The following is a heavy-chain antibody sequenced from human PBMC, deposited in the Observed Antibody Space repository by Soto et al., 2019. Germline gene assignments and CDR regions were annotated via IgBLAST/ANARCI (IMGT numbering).Heavy chain of an antibody. CDR3: VRDLALMADY. D-gene: IGHD3-16*01. CDR1: GFNLNTYG. V-gene: IGHV3-30*03. J-gene: IGHJ4*02. CDR2: ILYDGSKK. Sequence: GGSLRLSCVASGFNLNTYGTYWVRQAPGKGLQWVAQILYDGSKKHYADSVRGRFTITRDNSKNTVYLQMDSLRVDDPAMYYCVRDLALMADYWGQGTLVTVSS.